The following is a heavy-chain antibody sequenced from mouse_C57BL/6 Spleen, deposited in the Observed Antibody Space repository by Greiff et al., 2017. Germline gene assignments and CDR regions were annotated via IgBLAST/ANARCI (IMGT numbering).Heavy chain of an antibody. J-gene: IGHJ4*01. CDR2: INPGSGGT. V-gene: IGHV1-54*01. D-gene: IGHD1-1*01. CDR3: ARFDYGSSYEEGYYYAMDY. Sequence: VQLQQSGAELVRPGTSVKVSCKASGYAFTNYLIEWVKQRPGQGLEWIGVINPGSGGTNYNEKFKGKATLTADKSSSTAYMQLSSLTSEDSAVYFCARFDYGSSYEEGYYYAMDYWGQGTSVTVSS. CDR1: GYAFTNYL.